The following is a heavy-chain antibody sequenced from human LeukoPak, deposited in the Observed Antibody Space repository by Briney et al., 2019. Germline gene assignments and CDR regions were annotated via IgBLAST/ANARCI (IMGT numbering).Heavy chain of an antibody. Sequence: SETLSLTCTVSGGSISSSSYYWGWLRQPPGKGLEWIGSIYYSGSTYYNPSLKSRVTISVDTSKNQFSLKLSSVTAADTAVYYCARDGAGSGYYYYYGMDVWGQGTTVTVSS. V-gene: IGHV4-39*07. CDR2: IYYSGST. CDR3: ARDGAGSGYYYYYGMDV. CDR1: GGSISSSSYY. D-gene: IGHD2-15*01. J-gene: IGHJ6*02.